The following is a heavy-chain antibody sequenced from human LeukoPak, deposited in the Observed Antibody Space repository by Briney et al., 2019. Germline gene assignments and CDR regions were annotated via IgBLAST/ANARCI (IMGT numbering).Heavy chain of an antibody. V-gene: IGHV1-8*03. Sequence: GASVKVSCKASGYTFTSYDINWVRQATGQGLEWMGWMNPNSGNTGYAQKFQGRVTITRNTSISTAYMELSSLRSEDTAVYYCARGPTVPLLRKTEDLDAFDIWGQGTMVAVSS. CDR3: ARGPTVPLLRKTEDLDAFDI. CDR2: MNPNSGNT. D-gene: IGHD1-14*01. J-gene: IGHJ3*02. CDR1: GYTFTSYD.